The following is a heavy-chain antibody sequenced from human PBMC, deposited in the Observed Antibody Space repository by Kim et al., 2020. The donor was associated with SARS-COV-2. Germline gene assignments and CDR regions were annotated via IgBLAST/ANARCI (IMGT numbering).Heavy chain of an antibody. J-gene: IGHJ4*02. CDR3: AREGRGSYHY. CDR2: NT. V-gene: IGHV1-18*01. D-gene: IGHD3-16*02. Sequence: NTKKAPKLQGRVILSTDTSTSTAYMELRSLRSDDTAVYYCAREGRGSYHYWGQGTLVTVSS.